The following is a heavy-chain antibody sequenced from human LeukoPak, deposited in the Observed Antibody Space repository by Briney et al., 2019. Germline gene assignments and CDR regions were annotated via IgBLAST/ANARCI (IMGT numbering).Heavy chain of an antibody. D-gene: IGHD1/OR15-1a*01. CDR3: ARQRASGTWWFDP. J-gene: IGHJ5*02. Sequence: PSETLSLTCAVYGGSFSGYYWSWIRQPPGKGLEWIGEINHSGSTNYNPSLKSRVTISVDTSKNQFSLKLSSVTAADSAVYYCARQRASGTWWFDPWGQGTLVTVSS. CDR1: GGSFSGYY. CDR2: INHSGST. V-gene: IGHV4-34*01.